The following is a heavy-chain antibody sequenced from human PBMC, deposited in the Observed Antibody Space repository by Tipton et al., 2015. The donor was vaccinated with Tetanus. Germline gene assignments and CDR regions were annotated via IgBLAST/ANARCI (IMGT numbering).Heavy chain of an antibody. D-gene: IGHD5-18*01. CDR2: VSSTTSYI. Sequence: SLRLSCSVSGFIFSNYAMNWVRQAPGKGLEWLSSVSSTTSYIYYADSVKGRFTVSRDNSKNTLYLEMNSLRAEDTAVYYCARVGISQNAYSYVYHGLDVWGQGTTVTVSS. J-gene: IGHJ6*02. CDR1: GFIFSNYA. V-gene: IGHV3-21*01. CDR3: ARVGISQNAYSYVYHGLDV.